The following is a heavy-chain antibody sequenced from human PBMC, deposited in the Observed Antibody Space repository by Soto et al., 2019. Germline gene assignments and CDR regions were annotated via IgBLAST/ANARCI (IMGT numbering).Heavy chain of an antibody. V-gene: IGHV4-39*01. CDR2: IYYSGST. CDR1: GGSISSSSYY. D-gene: IGHD2-21*01. J-gene: IGHJ4*02. CDR3: ARLRWAQFPYFDY. Sequence: SETLSLTCTVSGGSISSSSYYWGWIRQPPGKGLEWIGRIYYSGSTYHNPSLKSRVTISVDTSKNQFSLKLSSVTAADTAVYYCARLRWAQFPYFDYWGQGTLVTVSS.